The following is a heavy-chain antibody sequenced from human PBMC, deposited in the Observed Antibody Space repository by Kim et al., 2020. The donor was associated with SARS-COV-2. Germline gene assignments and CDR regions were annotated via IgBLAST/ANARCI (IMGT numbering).Heavy chain of an antibody. V-gene: IGHV1-3*04. Sequence: ASVKVSCKTSGYTFTAYPLYWVRHAPGQGLEWMGWINTVDGDTKSSQNFQGRVTITRDTSASTAYMELTSLRSEDTAVYYCARKKFFAAGSYSDFDSWG. J-gene: IGHJ4*01. CDR1: GYTFTAYP. CDR2: INTVDGDT. D-gene: IGHD3-10*01. CDR3: ARKKFFAAGSYSDFDS.